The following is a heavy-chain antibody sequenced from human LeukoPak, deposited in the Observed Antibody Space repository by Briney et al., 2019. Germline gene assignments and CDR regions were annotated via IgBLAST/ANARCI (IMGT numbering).Heavy chain of an antibody. Sequence: GGSLRLSCAASGFSFSSTWMTWVRQTPGKGLELVSNINIDGSQRYHAYSVEGRFSISRDNSKNTVYLQMNSLRAEDTAVYYCVKGLVQTTMSYSVDYWGQGALVTVSS. CDR3: VKGLVQTTMSYSVDY. D-gene: IGHD1-1*01. J-gene: IGHJ4*02. V-gene: IGHV3-7*01. CDR1: GFSFSSTW. CDR2: INIDGSQR.